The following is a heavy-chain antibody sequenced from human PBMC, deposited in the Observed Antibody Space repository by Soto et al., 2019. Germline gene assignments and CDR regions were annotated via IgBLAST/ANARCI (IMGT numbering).Heavy chain of an antibody. D-gene: IGHD3-10*01. CDR1: GGTFSSYA. CDR3: ERDRGRLIWFGGPRSNWFDP. J-gene: IGHJ5*02. V-gene: IGHV1-69*01. Sequence: QVQLVQSGAEVKKPGASVKVSFKASGGTFSSYAISWVRQAPGPGLEWMGGIIPSFGTATYAQKFQGWVRNTDDESTSTGYMELRSLRSEDTAVYYCERDRGRLIWFGGPRSNWFDPWGQGPLVTVSS. CDR2: IIPSFGTA.